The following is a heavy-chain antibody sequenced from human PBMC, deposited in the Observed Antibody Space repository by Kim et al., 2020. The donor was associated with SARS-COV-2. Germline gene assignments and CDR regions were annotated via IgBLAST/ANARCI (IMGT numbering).Heavy chain of an antibody. J-gene: IGHJ6*03. V-gene: IGHV3-30*03. CDR2: ISYDGSNK. CDR1: GFTFSSYG. D-gene: IGHD2-2*01. CDR3: THCSSTSCSYYYYYYMDV. Sequence: SLRLSCAASGFTFSSYGMHWVRQAPGKGLEWVAVISYDGSNKYYADSVKGRFTISRDNSKNTLYLQMNSLRAEDTAVYYCTHCSSTSCSYYYYYYMDV.